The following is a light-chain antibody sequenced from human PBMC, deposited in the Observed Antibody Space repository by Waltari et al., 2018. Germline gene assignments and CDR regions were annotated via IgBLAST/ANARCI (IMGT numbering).Light chain of an antibody. Sequence: EVVMTQSPATLSVPPGASATLSCRASPSVSSNVAWYQQKPGQTPRLLIYGASTRATGIPARFSGSGSGTEFTLTISNLQSEDFAVYYCQQYLSWYTFGQGTKLEIK. CDR2: GAS. CDR1: PSVSSN. CDR3: QQYLSWYT. J-gene: IGKJ2*01. V-gene: IGKV3-15*01.